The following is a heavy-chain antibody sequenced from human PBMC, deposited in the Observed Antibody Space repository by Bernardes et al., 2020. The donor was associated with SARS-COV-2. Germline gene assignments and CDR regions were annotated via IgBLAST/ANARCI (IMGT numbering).Heavy chain of an antibody. CDR2: ISAIGGST. D-gene: IGHD6-6*01. J-gene: IGHJ6*02. Sequence: GGSLFLSCVASGFTFSKTAMTWVRQVPGQGLEWVSAISAIGGSTYYAESVKGRFTISRDNSRNTLYLEMNSLRAEDTAVYYCSKNAKYSSSSMEVWGQGTTVTVS. CDR1: GFTFSKTA. V-gene: IGHV3-23*01. CDR3: SKNAKYSSSSMEV.